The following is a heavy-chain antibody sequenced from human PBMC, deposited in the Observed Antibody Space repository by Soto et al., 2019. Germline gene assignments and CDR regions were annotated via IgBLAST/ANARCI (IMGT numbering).Heavy chain of an antibody. CDR3: AKVGNDYGYYMDV. Sequence: SQTLSLTCDISGDSVSSNSAGWNWIRQTPSRGLEWLGRTYYRSKWYNNYALSVKSRVTVNPDTAKNQFSLQLNSVTPEDTAVYYCAKVGNDYGYYMDVWGKGTTVTVSS. J-gene: IGHJ6*03. V-gene: IGHV6-1*01. CDR2: TYYRSKWYN. CDR1: GDSVSSNSAG.